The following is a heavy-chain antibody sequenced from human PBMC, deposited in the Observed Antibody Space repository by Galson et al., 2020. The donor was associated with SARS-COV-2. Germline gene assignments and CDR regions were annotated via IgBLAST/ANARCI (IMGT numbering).Heavy chain of an antibody. D-gene: IGHD3-3*01. V-gene: IGHV3-33*01. CDR3: SRGSGGDDFWSGYPYPDY. J-gene: IGHJ4*02. CDR2: IWYDGSNK. Sequence: GESLKISCAASGFTFSSYGMHWVRQAPGKGLEWVAVIWYDGSNKYYADSVKGRFTISRDNSKNTLYLQMNSLRAEDTAVYYCSRGSGGDDFWSGYPYPDYWGQGTLVTVSS. CDR1: GFTFSSYG.